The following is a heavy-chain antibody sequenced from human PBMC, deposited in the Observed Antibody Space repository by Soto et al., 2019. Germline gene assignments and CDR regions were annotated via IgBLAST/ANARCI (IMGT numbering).Heavy chain of an antibody. CDR3: ARDNSGSYYLWPDDY. V-gene: IGHV3-48*02. D-gene: IGHD1-26*01. CDR2: ISSSSTII. J-gene: IGHJ4*02. Sequence: EVQLVESGGGLVQPGGSLRLSCAASGFTFSSYNMNWVRQAPGKGLEWVSYISSSSTIIYYADSVKGRFTISRDNAKNSLYLQMNSLRDEDTAVYYCARDNSGSYYLWPDDYWGQGTLVTVSS. CDR1: GFTFSSYN.